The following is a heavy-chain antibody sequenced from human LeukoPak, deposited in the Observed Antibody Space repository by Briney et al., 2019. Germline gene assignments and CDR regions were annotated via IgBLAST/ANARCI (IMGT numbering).Heavy chain of an antibody. CDR3: ARSYSYGSRSDY. D-gene: IGHD5-18*01. CDR2: IYYSGST. V-gene: IGHV4-39*01. CDR1: GGSISSSSYY. Sequence: SETLSLTCTVSGGSISSSSYYWGWIRQPPGKGLEWIGSIYYSGSTYYNPSLKSRVTISVDTSKNQFSLKLSSVTAADTAVYYCARSYSYGSRSDYWGQGTLVTVSS. J-gene: IGHJ4*02.